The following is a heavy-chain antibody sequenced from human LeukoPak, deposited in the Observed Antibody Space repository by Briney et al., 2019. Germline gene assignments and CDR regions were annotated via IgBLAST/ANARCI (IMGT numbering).Heavy chain of an antibody. CDR2: INSDGSST. J-gene: IGHJ4*02. D-gene: IGHD2-2*01. Sequence: GGSLRLSCAASGFTFSSYWMHWVRQAPGKVLVWVSRINSDGSSTSYADSVKGRFTISRDNAKNTLYLQMNSLRAEDTAVYYCARFYCSSTSCLEDYWGQGTLVTVSS. CDR1: GFTFSSYW. CDR3: ARFYCSSTSCLEDY. V-gene: IGHV3-74*01.